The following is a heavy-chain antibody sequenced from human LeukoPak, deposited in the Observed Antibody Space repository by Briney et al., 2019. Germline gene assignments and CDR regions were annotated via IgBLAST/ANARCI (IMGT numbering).Heavy chain of an antibody. J-gene: IGHJ4*02. CDR3: ARVVGYYGSADY. CDR1: GGSISSYY. V-gene: IGHV4-59*01. D-gene: IGHD3-10*01. CDR2: IYYSGST. Sequence: SETLSLTCTVSGGSISSYYWSWIRQPPGKGLEWIGYIYYSGSTNYNPSLKSRVTISVDTSKNQFSLKLSSVTAADTAVYYCARVVGYYGSADYWGQRTLVTVSS.